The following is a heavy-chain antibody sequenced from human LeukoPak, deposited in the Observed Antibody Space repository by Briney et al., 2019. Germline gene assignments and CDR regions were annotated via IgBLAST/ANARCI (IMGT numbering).Heavy chain of an antibody. V-gene: IGHV6-1*01. CDR3: ARVKDYYDGSVYYFLDY. J-gene: IGHJ4*02. D-gene: IGHD3-22*01. Sequence: SQTLSLTCDIPGDSVSSNTAAWNWIRQSPSRGLEWMGRTYYRSKWYNDYAVSVKSRITINPDTSKNQFSLQLNSVTSEDTAVYFCARVKDYYDGSVYYFLDYWGQGTLVTVSS. CDR1: GDSVSSNTAA. CDR2: TYYRSKWYN.